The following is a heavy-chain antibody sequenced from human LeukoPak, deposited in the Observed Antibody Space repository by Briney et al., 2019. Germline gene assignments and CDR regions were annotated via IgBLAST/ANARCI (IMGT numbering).Heavy chain of an antibody. CDR3: AEEGDILTGLVDY. J-gene: IGHJ4*02. CDR2: IRFDGSNK. D-gene: IGHD3-9*01. Sequence: GGSLRLSCAASGFTFSRYGMDWVRQAPGKGLEWVAFIRFDGSNKYYADSVKGRFTVSRDNSKNTLYLQMNSLRAVDTAVYYCAEEGDILTGLVDYWGQGTLVTVSS. CDR1: GFTFSRYG. V-gene: IGHV3-30*02.